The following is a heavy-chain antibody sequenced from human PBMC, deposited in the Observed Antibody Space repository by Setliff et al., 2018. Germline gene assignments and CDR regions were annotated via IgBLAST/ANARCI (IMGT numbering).Heavy chain of an antibody. J-gene: IGHJ4*02. Sequence: SETLSLTCTVPGGSISSGDYYWSWIRQPPGKGLEWIGYIYYSGSTYYNPSLKSRVTISVGTSKNQFSLKLSSVTAADTAVYYCARFPYYYGSGSYYTHDYWGQGTLVTVSS. D-gene: IGHD3-10*01. V-gene: IGHV4-30-4*08. CDR2: IYYSGST. CDR1: GGSISSGDYY. CDR3: ARFPYYYGSGSYYTHDY.